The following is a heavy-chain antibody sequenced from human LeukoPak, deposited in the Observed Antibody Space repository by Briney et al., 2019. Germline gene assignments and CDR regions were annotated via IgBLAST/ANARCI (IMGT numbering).Heavy chain of an antibody. V-gene: IGHV1-2*02. CDR1: GYCFTRYY. CDR3: ARVVGGNYYGEFDY. J-gene: IGHJ4*02. D-gene: IGHD1-26*01. Sequence: ASVKVSCKASGYCFTRYYVLWLRQAPGPGLEWMGWINPNSGGTNYAQKFRGRVTMTRDTSINTAYMELSSLTSDDTAVYFCARVVGGNYYGEFDYWGQGTLVTVSS. CDR2: INPNSGGT.